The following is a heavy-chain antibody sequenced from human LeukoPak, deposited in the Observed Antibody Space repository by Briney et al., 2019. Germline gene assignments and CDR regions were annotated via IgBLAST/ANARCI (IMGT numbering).Heavy chain of an antibody. V-gene: IGHV1-46*01. CDR1: GYTFTSYY. CDR2: INPSGGST. J-gene: IGHJ4*02. D-gene: IGHD3-3*01. Sequence: ASVKVSCKASGYTFTSYYMHWVRQAPGQGLGWMGIINPSGGSTSYAQKFQGRVTMTRDTSTSTVYMELSSLRSEDTAVYYCARGLPGLGFLEWLTIDYWGQGTLVTVSS. CDR3: ARGLPGLGFLEWLTIDY.